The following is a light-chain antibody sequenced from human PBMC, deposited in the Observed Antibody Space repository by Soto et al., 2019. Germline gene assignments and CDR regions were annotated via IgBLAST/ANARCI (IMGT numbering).Light chain of an antibody. Sequence: AVQLTQSPSSLSASVGGRVTITCRASQGISTLLAWYQQKPGKAPKVLIYDASTLRSGVPSRFSGGGSGTEFTLTISSLQPDDFATYYCQQYNTYSTFGQGTRLEIK. J-gene: IGKJ5*01. V-gene: IGKV1-13*02. CDR1: QGISTL. CDR2: DAS. CDR3: QQYNTYST.